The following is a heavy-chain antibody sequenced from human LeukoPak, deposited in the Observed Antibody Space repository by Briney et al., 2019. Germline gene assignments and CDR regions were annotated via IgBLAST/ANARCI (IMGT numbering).Heavy chain of an antibody. CDR1: GFTFSDYY. V-gene: IGHV3-11*01. J-gene: IGHJ4*02. CDR2: ISSSGSTI. Sequence: GGSLRLSCAASGFTFSDYYMSWIRQAPGKGLEWVSYISSSGSTIYYADSVKGRFTISRDNAKNSLYLQMNSLRAEDTAVYYCAKMRSFIAVAGPEGYWGQGTLVTVSS. D-gene: IGHD6-19*01. CDR3: AKMRSFIAVAGPEGY.